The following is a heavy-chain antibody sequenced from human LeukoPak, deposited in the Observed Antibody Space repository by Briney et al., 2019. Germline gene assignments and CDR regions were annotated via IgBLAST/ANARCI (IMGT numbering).Heavy chain of an antibody. CDR3: ARASSGWAVDLYYFDN. V-gene: IGHV3-21*01. D-gene: IGHD6-19*01. CDR2: ISSSSSYI. Sequence: GGSQRLSCAASGFSFSSFSMNWVRQAPGKGLEWVSSISSSSSYIYYADSMKGRFTISRDNAKNSLYLQMNSLRAEDTAVYYCARASSGWAVDLYYFDNWGQGTLVTVSS. CDR1: GFSFSSFS. J-gene: IGHJ4*02.